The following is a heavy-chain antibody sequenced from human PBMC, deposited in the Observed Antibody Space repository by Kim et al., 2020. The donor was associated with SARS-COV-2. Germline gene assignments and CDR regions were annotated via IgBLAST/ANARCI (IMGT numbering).Heavy chain of an antibody. CDR1: GYTFTAYY. CDR2: INTDSGVT. V-gene: IGHV1-2*06. J-gene: IGHJ3*01. CDR3: TTGGKYAFEV. D-gene: IGHD3-16*01. Sequence: ASVKVSCKASGYTFTAYYLDWVRQAPGQGLQWMGRINTDSGVTDYAREFQGRVTMTRDTSINTAYLDMSGLRSDDLAVYYCTTGGKYAFEVWGQETMVTV.